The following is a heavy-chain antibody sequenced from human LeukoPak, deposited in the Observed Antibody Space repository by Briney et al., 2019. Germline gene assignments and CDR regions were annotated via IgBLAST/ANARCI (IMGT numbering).Heavy chain of an antibody. Sequence: ASVKVSCKASGGTFSSYAISWVRQAPGQGLEWMGRIIPILGIANYAQKFQGRVTITADKSTSTAYMELSSLRSEDTAVYYCARGATVTTRFYYYGMDVRGQGTTVTVSS. J-gene: IGHJ6*02. V-gene: IGHV1-69*04. CDR2: IIPILGIA. CDR1: GGTFSSYA. D-gene: IGHD4-11*01. CDR3: ARGATVTTRFYYYGMDV.